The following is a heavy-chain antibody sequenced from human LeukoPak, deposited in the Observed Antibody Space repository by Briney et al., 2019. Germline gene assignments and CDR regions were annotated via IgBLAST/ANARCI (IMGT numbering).Heavy chain of an antibody. J-gene: IGHJ4*02. CDR3: ARDLQFPTSGYDEAPEAY. D-gene: IGHD5-12*01. Sequence: SVKVSXKASGGTFSSYAISWVRQAPGQGLEWMGRIIPIFGTANYAQKFQGRVTITTDESTSTAYMELSSLRSGDTAVYYCARDLQFPTSGYDEAPEAYWGQGTLVTVSS. V-gene: IGHV1-69*05. CDR2: IIPIFGTA. CDR1: GGTFSSYA.